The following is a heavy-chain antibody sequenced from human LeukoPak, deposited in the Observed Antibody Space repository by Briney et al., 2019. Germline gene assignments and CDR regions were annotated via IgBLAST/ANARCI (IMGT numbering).Heavy chain of an antibody. V-gene: IGHV4-59*01. Sequence: PSETLSLTCTVSGGSISNYYWSWIRQPPGKGLEWIGYIYYSGSTNYNPSLKSRVTISVDTSKNQFSLKLSSVTAADTAVYYCAREGVSGDGYLDYWGQGTLVTVSS. CDR1: GGSISNYY. CDR2: IYYSGST. D-gene: IGHD5-24*01. CDR3: AREGVSGDGYLDY. J-gene: IGHJ4*02.